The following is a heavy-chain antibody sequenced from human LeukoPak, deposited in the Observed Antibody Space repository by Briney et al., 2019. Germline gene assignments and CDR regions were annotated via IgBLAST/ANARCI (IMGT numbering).Heavy chain of an antibody. J-gene: IGHJ5*02. Sequence: ASVKVSCKASGYTFTGYYMHWVRQAPGQGLEWMGWINPNSGGTNYAQKLQGRVTMTTDTSTSTAYMELRSLRSDDTAVYYCARKRFVAGTWFDPWGQGTLVTVSS. CDR3: ARKRFVAGTWFDP. D-gene: IGHD6-19*01. CDR2: INPNSGGT. CDR1: GYTFTGYY. V-gene: IGHV1-2*02.